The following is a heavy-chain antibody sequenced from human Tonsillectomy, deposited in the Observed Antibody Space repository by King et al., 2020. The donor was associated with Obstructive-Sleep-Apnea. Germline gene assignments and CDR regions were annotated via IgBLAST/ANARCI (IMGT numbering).Heavy chain of an antibody. D-gene: IGHD2-2*01. V-gene: IGHV4-30-4*07. CDR2: IYYSGST. Sequence: QLQESGPGLVKPSQTLSLTCAVSGGSISSGGYSWNWIRQPPGKGLEWIGDIYYSGSTYYNPSLKSRVTISVDTSKNQFSLKLSSVTAADTAVYYCARVICNSASCYAPYYYGVDVWGQGTTVTVSS. J-gene: IGHJ6*02. CDR3: ARVICNSASCYAPYYYGVDV. CDR1: GGSISSGGYS.